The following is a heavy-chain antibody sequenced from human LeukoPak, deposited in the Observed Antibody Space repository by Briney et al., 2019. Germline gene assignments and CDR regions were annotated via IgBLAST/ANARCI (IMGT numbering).Heavy chain of an antibody. CDR2: INSDGSST. CDR3: ARGGSYLSAFDI. Sequence: GGSLRLSCVASGFTFSSYWMHWVRQAPGKGLVWVSRINSDGSSTKCADSVKGRFTISRDNSKNTLYLQMNSLRAEDTAVYYCARGGSYLSAFDIWGQGTMVTVSS. D-gene: IGHD1-26*01. J-gene: IGHJ3*02. V-gene: IGHV3-74*03. CDR1: GFTFSSYW.